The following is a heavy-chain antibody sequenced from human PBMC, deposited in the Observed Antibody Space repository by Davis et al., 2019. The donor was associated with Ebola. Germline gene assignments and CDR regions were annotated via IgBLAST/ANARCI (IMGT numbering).Heavy chain of an antibody. J-gene: IGHJ6*02. V-gene: IGHV3-23*01. Sequence: PGGSLRLSCAASGFTFSSYAMSWVRQAPGKGLEWVSAISGSGGSTYYADSVKGRFTISRDNSKNTLYLQMNSLRAEDTAVYYCARDRAYSGYDLYYYYYYGMDVWGQGTTVTVSS. CDR1: GFTFSSYA. CDR3: ARDRAYSGYDLYYYYYYGMDV. D-gene: IGHD5-12*01. CDR2: ISGSGGST.